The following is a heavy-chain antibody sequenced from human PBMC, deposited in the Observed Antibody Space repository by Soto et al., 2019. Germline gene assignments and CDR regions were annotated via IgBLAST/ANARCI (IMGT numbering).Heavy chain of an antibody. Sequence: QVQLVQSGAEVKKPGSSVKVSCKASGGTFSTYTVSWVRQAPGQGLEWMGRIVPILGVPNYAQRFQGRVTITADKGTNTGHRELSSLRSEERAVYYCARGRYAYGSGSGIDDWGQGSLSTVSS. CDR3: ARGRYAYGSGSGIDD. CDR1: GGTFSTYT. CDR2: IVPILGVP. J-gene: IGHJ4*02. V-gene: IGHV1-69*02. D-gene: IGHD3-10*01.